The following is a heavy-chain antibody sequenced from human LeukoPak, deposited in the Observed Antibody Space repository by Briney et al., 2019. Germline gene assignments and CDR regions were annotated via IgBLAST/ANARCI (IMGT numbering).Heavy chain of an antibody. CDR3: AREYRGSSWYLDY. D-gene: IGHD6-13*01. CDR2: IYSGGST. J-gene: IGHJ4*02. Sequence: GRSLRLSCAASGFTFSSYGMHWVRQAPGKGLEWVSVIYSGGSTYYADSVKGRFTISRDNSKNTLYLQMDSLRAEDTAVYYCAREYRGSSWYLDYWGQGTLVTVFS. CDR1: GFTFSSYG. V-gene: IGHV3-53*01.